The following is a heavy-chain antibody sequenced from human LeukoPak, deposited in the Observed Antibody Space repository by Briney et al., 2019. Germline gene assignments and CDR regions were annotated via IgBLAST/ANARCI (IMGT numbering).Heavy chain of an antibody. CDR2: ISAYNGNT. D-gene: IGHD3-10*01. Sequence: ASVKVSCKASGYTFTSYGISWVRQAPGQGLDWMGWISAYNGNTNYAQKLQGRVTVTTDTSTSTAYMELRSLRSDDTALYYCAIFPLEATMVRRVIPNWFDPWGEGTLVSLSS. V-gene: IGHV1-18*04. CDR1: GYTFTSYG. J-gene: IGHJ5*02. CDR3: AIFPLEATMVRRVIPNWFDP.